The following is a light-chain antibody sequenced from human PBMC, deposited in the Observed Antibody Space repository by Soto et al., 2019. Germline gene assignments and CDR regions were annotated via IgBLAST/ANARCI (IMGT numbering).Light chain of an antibody. J-gene: IGKJ1*01. CDR2: AAS. V-gene: IGKV1-5*01. Sequence: DIQVTQSPSTLSASVGDRVTITCRASQTISSWLAWYQQKPGKAPKLLIFAASSLESGVPSRFSGSGSGTEFTLTISSLQPDDFATYYRQYYSTYSRTFGQGTKVDIK. CDR1: QTISSW. CDR3: QYYSTYSRT.